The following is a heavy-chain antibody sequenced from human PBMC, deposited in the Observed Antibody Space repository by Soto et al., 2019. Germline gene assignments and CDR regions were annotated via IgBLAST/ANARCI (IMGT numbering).Heavy chain of an antibody. Sequence: EVQLVESGGGLVQPGGSLRLSCAASGFTFSSYWMSWVRQAPGKGLEWVANIKQDGSEKYYVDSVKGRFTISRDNAKNTLYLQMNSLRAEDTAVYYCARDRPLAPVLWFRGEAFDIWGQGTMVTVSS. CDR3: ARDRPLAPVLWFRGEAFDI. V-gene: IGHV3-7*01. J-gene: IGHJ3*02. CDR1: GFTFSSYW. CDR2: IKQDGSEK. D-gene: IGHD3-10*01.